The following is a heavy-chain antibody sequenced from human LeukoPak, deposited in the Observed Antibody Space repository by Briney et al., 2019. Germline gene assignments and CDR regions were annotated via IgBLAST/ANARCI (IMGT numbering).Heavy chain of an antibody. CDR2: ISRNGDST. V-gene: IGHV3-23*01. J-gene: IGHJ4*02. CDR3: PRAGPLYGNDY. D-gene: IGHD3-10*01. CDR1: GFTFNNYA. Sequence: GGSLRLSCAASGFTFNNYAMSWVRHAPGKGLEWVSAISRNGDSTYYADSVKGRITISRDNSKNTLYLQMNSLRAEYTAVYYCPRAGPLYGNDYWGQGPLATVP.